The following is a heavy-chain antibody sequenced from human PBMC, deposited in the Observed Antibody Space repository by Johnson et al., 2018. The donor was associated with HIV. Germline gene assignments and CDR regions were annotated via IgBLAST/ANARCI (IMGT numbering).Heavy chain of an antibody. D-gene: IGHD3-22*01. CDR3: AKDSWGYYDSSGSDAFDI. Sequence: VQLVESGGGLVQPGRSLRLSCAASGFTFDDYGMSWVRQAPGKGLEWVSGISWDGSSTYYADSVKGRFTISRDNSKNSLYLQMNSLRAEDTALYYCAKDSWGYYDSSGSDAFDIWGQGTMVTVSS. CDR1: GFTFDDYG. V-gene: IGHV3-43D*03. J-gene: IGHJ3*02. CDR2: ISWDGSST.